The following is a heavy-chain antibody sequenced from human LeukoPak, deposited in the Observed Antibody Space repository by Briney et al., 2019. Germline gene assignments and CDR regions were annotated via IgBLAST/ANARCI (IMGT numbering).Heavy chain of an antibody. CDR3: ARGGFSHYYGSGSYYDY. CDR1: GGSISSYY. CDR2: IYYSGST. D-gene: IGHD3-10*01. J-gene: IGHJ4*02. V-gene: IGHV4-59*01. Sequence: SETLSLTCTVSGGSISSYYWSWIRQPPGKGLEWIGYIYYSGSTNYNPSLKSRVTISVDTSKNQFSLKLSSVTAADTAVYYCARGGFSHYYGSGSYYDYWGQGTLVTVSS.